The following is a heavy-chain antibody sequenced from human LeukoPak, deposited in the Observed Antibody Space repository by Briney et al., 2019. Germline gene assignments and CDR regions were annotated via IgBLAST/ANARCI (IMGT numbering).Heavy chain of an antibody. D-gene: IGHD2-2*03. CDR1: GGSISSSSYY. CDR2: IYYSGRI. V-gene: IGHV4-39*01. CDR3: ARQGGYCSSTSCFYY. Sequence: PSETLSLTCTVSGGSISSSSYYWGWIRQPPGKGLEWIGSIYYSGRIYYNPSLKSRVTISVDTSKNQFSLRLSSVTAADTAVYYCARQGGYCSSTSCFYYWGQGTLVTVPS. J-gene: IGHJ4*02.